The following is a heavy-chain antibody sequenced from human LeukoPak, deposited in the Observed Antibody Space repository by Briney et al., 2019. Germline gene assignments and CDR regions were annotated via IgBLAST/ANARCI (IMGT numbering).Heavy chain of an antibody. V-gene: IGHV3-33*01. Sequence: GGSLRLSCAASGFAFSSYGMHWVRQAPGKGLEWVALIWFDGTNKYYADSVKGRFTISRDNSNNTLYLQMSNLRAEDTAVYFCARGGGLDVWGQGATVTVSS. CDR2: IWFDGTNK. CDR3: ARGGGLDV. J-gene: IGHJ6*02. D-gene: IGHD3-16*01. CDR1: GFAFSSYG.